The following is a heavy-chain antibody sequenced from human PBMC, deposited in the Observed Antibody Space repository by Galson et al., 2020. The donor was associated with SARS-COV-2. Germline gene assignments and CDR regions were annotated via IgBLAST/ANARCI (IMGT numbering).Heavy chain of an antibody. Sequence: PSETLSLTCTVSFASINSRGYYWTWIRQRPGKGLEWIGNIYYSGTTHSNPSLENRATISLDTSGNRFSLNLRSVTAADAAVYFCARFCDCGLVYWGDDCPYWGPG. CDR1: FASINSRGYY. CDR2: IYYSGTT. CDR3: ARFCDCGLVYWGDDCPY. V-gene: IGHV4-31*03. D-gene: IGHD2-21*02. J-gene: IGHJ4*02.